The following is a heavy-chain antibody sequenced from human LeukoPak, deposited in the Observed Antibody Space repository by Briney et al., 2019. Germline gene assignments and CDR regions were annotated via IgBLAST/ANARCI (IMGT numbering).Heavy chain of an antibody. D-gene: IGHD3-22*01. J-gene: IGHJ4*02. CDR3: ARGTGYYDSSGYYYY. CDR2: INHSGST. CDR1: GGSYSGYY. V-gene: IGHV4-34*01. Sequence: PSETLSLTCAVYGGSYSGYYWSWIRQPPGKGLEWSGEINHSGSTNYNPPLKSRVTISVDTSKNHFSLKLSSVSAADTAVYYCARGTGYYDSSGYYYYWGQGTLVTVSS.